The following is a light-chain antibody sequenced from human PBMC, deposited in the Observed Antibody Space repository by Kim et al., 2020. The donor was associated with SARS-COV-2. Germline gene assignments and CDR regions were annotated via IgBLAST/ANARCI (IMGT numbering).Light chain of an antibody. J-gene: IGLJ2*01. Sequence: PGKTARISCGGNNIGTKSVHWYQKKPGQAPVLVVYDDSDRPSGIPERFSGSNSGNTATLTISRVEAGDEADYYCQVWDSSSDHVVFGGGTQLTVL. V-gene: IGLV3-21*03. CDR3: QVWDSSSDHVV. CDR2: DDS. CDR1: NIGTKS.